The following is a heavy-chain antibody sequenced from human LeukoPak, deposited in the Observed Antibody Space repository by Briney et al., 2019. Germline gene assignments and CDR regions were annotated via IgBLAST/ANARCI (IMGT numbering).Heavy chain of an antibody. Sequence: SETLSLTCAVYGGSFSGYYWSWIRQPPGKGLEWIGEINHSGSTNYNPSLKSRVTIPVDTSKNQFSLKLSSVTAADTAVYYCAREVVATILRWGTFDYWGQGTLVTVSS. V-gene: IGHV4-34*01. CDR3: AREVVATILRWGTFDY. J-gene: IGHJ4*02. D-gene: IGHD5-12*01. CDR1: GGSFSGYY. CDR2: INHSGST.